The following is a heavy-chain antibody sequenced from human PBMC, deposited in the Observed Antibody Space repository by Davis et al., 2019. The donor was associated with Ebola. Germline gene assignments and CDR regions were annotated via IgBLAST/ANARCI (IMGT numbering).Heavy chain of an antibody. CDR2: INHRGSA. CDR1: GGSFSVYY. Sequence: PSETLSLTCAVYGGSFSVYYWSWIRQPPGKGLEWIGEINHRGSANYNPSLKSRVTMSVDTSKNQFSLKLSSVTAADTAVYYCARIRTWFGDPRRIDVWGKGTTVTVSS. CDR3: ARIRTWFGDPRRIDV. D-gene: IGHD3-10*01. J-gene: IGHJ6*03. V-gene: IGHV4-34*01.